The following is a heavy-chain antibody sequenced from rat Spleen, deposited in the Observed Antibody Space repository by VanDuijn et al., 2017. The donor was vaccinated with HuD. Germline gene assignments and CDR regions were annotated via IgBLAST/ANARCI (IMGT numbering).Heavy chain of an antibody. Sequence: EVQLKESGPGLVQPSQTLSLTCSVSGFSLTDYSVHWVRQPPGKGLERMGLMWSGGGTDYNSTIKSRLSISRDTSKSQVFLTMNSLQTEATAKFFCDTAYHSRDALYLDYWGQGVMVTVSS. CDR2: MWSGGGT. J-gene: IGHJ2*01. CDR3: DTAYHSRDALYLDY. CDR1: GFSLTDYS. D-gene: IGHD1-8*01. V-gene: IGHV2S63*01.